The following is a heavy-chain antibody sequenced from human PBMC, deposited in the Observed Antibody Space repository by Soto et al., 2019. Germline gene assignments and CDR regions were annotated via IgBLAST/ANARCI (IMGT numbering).Heavy chain of an antibody. J-gene: IGHJ6*03. Sequence: QVQLVQSGAEVEKPGASVKVSCKASGYTFTSYDINWVRQATGQGLEWMGWMNPNSGNTGYAQKFQGRVTMTRNTSISTAYMELSSLRSEDTAVYYCARGRVYYGSGSYPSYYYYMDVWGKGTTVTVSS. D-gene: IGHD3-10*01. CDR2: MNPNSGNT. V-gene: IGHV1-8*01. CDR1: GYTFTSYD. CDR3: ARGRVYYGSGSYPSYYYYMDV.